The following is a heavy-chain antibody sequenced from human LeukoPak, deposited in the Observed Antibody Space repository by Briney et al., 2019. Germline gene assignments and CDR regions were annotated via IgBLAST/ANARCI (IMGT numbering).Heavy chain of an antibody. V-gene: IGHV3-53*01. Sequence: GGSLRLSCAASGFSVISNYMNWVRQAPGKGLEWVSLIHGDVDTYYADSVQGRFIISRDNSKDTLHLQMNSLRAEDTAIYYCARGVTVRGGPFDIWGQGTMVTVSS. J-gene: IGHJ3*02. CDR2: IHGDVDT. CDR3: ARGVTVRGGPFDI. D-gene: IGHD2-21*02. CDR1: GFSVISNY.